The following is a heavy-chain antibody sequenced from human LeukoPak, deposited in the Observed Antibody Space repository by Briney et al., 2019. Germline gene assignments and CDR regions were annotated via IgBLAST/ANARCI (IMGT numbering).Heavy chain of an antibody. CDR1: GGSFSGYY. D-gene: IGHD6-6*01. CDR3: ARGNDSSSYYFDY. J-gene: IGHJ4*02. V-gene: IGHV4-34*01. Sequence: SEALSLTCAVYGGSFSGYYWSWIRQPPGKGLEWIGEINHSGSTDYNPSLKSRVTISVDTSKNQFSLKLSSVTAADTAVYYCARGNDSSSYYFDYWGQGTLVTVSS. CDR2: INHSGST.